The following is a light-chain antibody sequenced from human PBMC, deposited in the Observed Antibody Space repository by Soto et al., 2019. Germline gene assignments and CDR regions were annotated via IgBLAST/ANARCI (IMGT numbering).Light chain of an antibody. CDR1: SSNIGAGYD. CDR3: QSYDSSLSGFYV. V-gene: IGLV1-40*01. CDR2: GNS. Sequence: QSVLTQPPSVSGAPGQRVTISCTGSSSNIGAGYDVHWYQQLPGTAPKLPTYGNSNRPSGVPDRFSGSKSGTSASLAITGLQAEDEADYYCQSYDSSLSGFYVFGTGTKVTVL. J-gene: IGLJ1*01.